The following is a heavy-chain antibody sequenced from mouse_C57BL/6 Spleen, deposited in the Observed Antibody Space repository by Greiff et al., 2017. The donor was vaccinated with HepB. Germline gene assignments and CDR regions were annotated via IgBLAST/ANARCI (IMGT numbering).Heavy chain of an antibody. CDR3: ARSKGFYAMDY. CDR1: GYTFTSYW. V-gene: IGHV1-72*01. CDR2: IDPNSGGT. Sequence: VQLQQPGAELVKPGASVKLSCKASGYTFTSYWMHWVKQRPGRGLEWIGRIDPNSGGTKYNEKFKSKATLTVDKPSSTAYMQLSSLTSEESAVYYCARSKGFYAMDYWGQGTSVTVSS. J-gene: IGHJ4*01.